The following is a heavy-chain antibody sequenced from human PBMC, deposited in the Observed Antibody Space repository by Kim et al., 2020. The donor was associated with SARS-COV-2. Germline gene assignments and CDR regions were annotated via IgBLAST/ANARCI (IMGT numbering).Heavy chain of an antibody. V-gene: IGHV3-30-3*01. CDR3: ARDLTYYDFWSGYYTGTPDY. D-gene: IGHD3-3*01. Sequence: GGSLRLSCAASGFTFSSYAMHWVRQAPGKGLEWVAVISYDGSNKYYADSVKGRFTISRDNSKNTLYLQMNSLRAEDTAVYYCARDLTYYDFWSGYYTGTPDYWGQGTLVTVSS. CDR2: ISYDGSNK. J-gene: IGHJ4*02. CDR1: GFTFSSYA.